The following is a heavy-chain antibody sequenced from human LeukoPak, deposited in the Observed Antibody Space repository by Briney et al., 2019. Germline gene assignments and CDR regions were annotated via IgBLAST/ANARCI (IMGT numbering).Heavy chain of an antibody. D-gene: IGHD4-11*01. CDR1: GVSISSYY. CDR2: IYYSGST. CDR3: ARYRGKTTVSSLDWFDP. Sequence: PSETLSLTCTVSGVSISSYYWSWIRQPPGKGLEWIGYIYYSGSTNYNPSLKSRVTISGDTSKNQFSLKLSSVTAADTAVYYCARYRGKTTVSSLDWFDPWGQGTLVTVSS. J-gene: IGHJ5*02. V-gene: IGHV4-59*01.